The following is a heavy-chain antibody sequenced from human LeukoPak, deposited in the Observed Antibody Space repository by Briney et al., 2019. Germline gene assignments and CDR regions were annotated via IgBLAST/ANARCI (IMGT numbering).Heavy chain of an antibody. CDR3: AKEWGIAEAGRVYFQH. Sequence: GGSLTLSCAASGFTFSNYGMHWVRQTPGQGLEWVAVISYGGSNKNYADSVKGRFTISRDNSKNTLDLQMNSLRSEDTAVYCCAKEWGIAEAGRVYFQHWGQGTLVTVSS. CDR1: GFTFSNYG. J-gene: IGHJ1*01. D-gene: IGHD6-13*01. CDR2: ISYGGSNK. V-gene: IGHV3-30*18.